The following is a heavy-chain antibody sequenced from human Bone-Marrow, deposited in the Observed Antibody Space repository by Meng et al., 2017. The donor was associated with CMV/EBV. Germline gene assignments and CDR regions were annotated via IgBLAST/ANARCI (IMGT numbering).Heavy chain of an antibody. J-gene: IGHJ4*02. D-gene: IGHD2-15*01. Sequence: GESLKISCAASGFTFSSYAMHWVRQAPGKGLEWVAVISYDGSNKYYADSVKGRFTISRDNSKNTLYLQMNSLRAEDTAVYYCARDGAGRIRQDYWGQGTLVTVSS. V-gene: IGHV3-30*14. CDR2: ISYDGSNK. CDR3: ARDGAGRIRQDY. CDR1: GFTFSSYA.